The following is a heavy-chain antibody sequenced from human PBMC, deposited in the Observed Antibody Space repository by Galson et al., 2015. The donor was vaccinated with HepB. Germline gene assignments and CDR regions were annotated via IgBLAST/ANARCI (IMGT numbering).Heavy chain of an antibody. CDR2: ISGSGGST. Sequence: SLRLSCAASEFTFSNYAMSWVRQAPGKGLEWVSSISGSGGSTHYADSVNGRFTISRDNSKNTLYLQMNSLRAEGTAIYYCAKDRARYSYYYSLDVWGQGTTVTVSS. D-gene: IGHD5-18*01. CDR3: AKDRARYSYYYSLDV. J-gene: IGHJ6*02. CDR1: EFTFSNYA. V-gene: IGHV3-23*01.